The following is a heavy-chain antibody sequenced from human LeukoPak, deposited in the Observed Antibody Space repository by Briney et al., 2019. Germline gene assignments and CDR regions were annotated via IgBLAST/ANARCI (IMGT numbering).Heavy chain of an antibody. J-gene: IGHJ4*02. CDR3: ARGGGYYPIDY. Sequence: GGSLRLSCAASGFPVDSNYMNWVRQAPGKGLEWVSVLYEDGRIYYADSVKGRFTNSRDTSKNILSLQLNGLRAEDTAVYYCARGGGYYPIDYWGQGTLVTVSS. V-gene: IGHV3-53*01. D-gene: IGHD2-15*01. CDR1: GFPVDSNY. CDR2: LYEDGRI.